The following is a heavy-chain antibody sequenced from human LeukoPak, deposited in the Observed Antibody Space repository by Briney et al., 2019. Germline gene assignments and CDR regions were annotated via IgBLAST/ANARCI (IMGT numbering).Heavy chain of an antibody. CDR2: MNPNSGNT. V-gene: IGHV1-8*01. CDR3: ARDCTNGVCYTLDY. D-gene: IGHD2-8*01. CDR1: GYTFTSYN. J-gene: IGHJ4*02. Sequence: GASVKISCKASGYTFTSYNINCVRQATGQGFEWMGWMNPNSGNTGYAQKFQGRVTMTRNTSISTAYMELSSLRAEDTAVYYCARDCTNGVCYTLDYWGQGTLVTVSS.